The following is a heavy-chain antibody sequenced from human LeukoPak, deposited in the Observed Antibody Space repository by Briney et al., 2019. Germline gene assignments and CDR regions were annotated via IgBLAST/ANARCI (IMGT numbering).Heavy chain of an antibody. CDR1: GDSVSNNDVG. J-gene: IGHJ4*02. D-gene: IGHD5-24*01. V-gene: IGHV6-1*01. CDR2: TYYNSKWYN. Sequence: SQSLSLTCAISGDSVSNNDVGWSWIRQSPSRGLEWLGRTYYNSKWYNDYAVSVKSRMTINPDTSKNQFSLQLNSVTPEDTAVYYCARGWLQSGFDYWGQGTLVTVSS. CDR3: ARGWLQSGFDY.